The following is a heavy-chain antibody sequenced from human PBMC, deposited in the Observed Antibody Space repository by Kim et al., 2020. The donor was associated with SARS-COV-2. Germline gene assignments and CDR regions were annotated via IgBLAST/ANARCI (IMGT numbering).Heavy chain of an antibody. J-gene: IGHJ3*02. CDR2: IYYSGST. V-gene: IGHV4-59*13. Sequence: SETLSLTCTVSGGSISSYYWSWIRQPPGKGLEWIGYIYYSGSTNYNPSLKSRVTISVDTSKNQFSLKLSSVTAADTAVYYCARVRPDIVVVPAAIVGAFDIWGQGTMVTVSS. CDR3: ARVRPDIVVVPAAIVGAFDI. D-gene: IGHD2-2*01. CDR1: GGSISSYY.